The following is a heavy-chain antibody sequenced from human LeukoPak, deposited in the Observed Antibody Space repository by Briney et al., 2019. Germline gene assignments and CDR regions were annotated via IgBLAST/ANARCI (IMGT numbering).Heavy chain of an antibody. CDR3: AKSGCNSSNCFLGWFDP. CDR1: GFTFSSYA. CDR2: VSSSGGST. J-gene: IGHJ5*02. D-gene: IGHD2-2*01. V-gene: IGHV3-23*01. Sequence: GGSLRLSCTASGFTFSSYAMSWVRQAPGKGLEWVSTVSSSGGSTYYADSVKGRFTISRDNSKNTLYLQMNTLRAEDTAVYHCAKSGCNSSNCFLGWFDPWGQGTLVTVSS.